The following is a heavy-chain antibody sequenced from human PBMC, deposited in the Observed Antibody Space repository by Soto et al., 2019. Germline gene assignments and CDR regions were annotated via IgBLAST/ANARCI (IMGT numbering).Heavy chain of an antibody. J-gene: IGHJ6*02. CDR2: IWYDGSNK. CDR3: ARDFWGDYYYGMDV. Sequence: QVQLVESGGGVVQPGRSLRLSCAASGFTFSSCGMHWVRQAPGKGLEWVAVIWYDGSNKYYADSVKGRFTISRDNSKNTLYLQMNSLRAEDTAVYYCARDFWGDYYYGMDVWGQGTTVTVSS. CDR1: GFTFSSCG. V-gene: IGHV3-33*01. D-gene: IGHD7-27*01.